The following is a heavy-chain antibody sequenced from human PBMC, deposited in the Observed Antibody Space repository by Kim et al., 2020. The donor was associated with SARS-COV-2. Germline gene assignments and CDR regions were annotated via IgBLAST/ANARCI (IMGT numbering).Heavy chain of an antibody. CDR1: GGSISSGGYY. Sequence: SETLSLTCTVSGGSISSGGYYWSWIRQHPGKGLEWIGYIYYSGSTYYNPSLKSRVTISVDTSKNQFSLKLSSVTAVDTAVYYCARARRGIVVDAFDIWGQGTMVTVSS. CDR3: ARARRGIVVDAFDI. CDR2: IYYSGST. J-gene: IGHJ3*02. V-gene: IGHV4-31*03. D-gene: IGHD6-19*01.